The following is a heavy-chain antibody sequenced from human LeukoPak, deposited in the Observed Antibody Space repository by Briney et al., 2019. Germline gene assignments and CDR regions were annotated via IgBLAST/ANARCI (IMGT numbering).Heavy chain of an antibody. CDR1: GYTFTSYG. CDR3: ARARAPQLPGVLGYYYYMDV. J-gene: IGHJ6*03. D-gene: IGHD3-16*01. Sequence: ASVKVSCKASGYTFTSYGISWVRQAPGQGLEWMGWISAYNGNTSYAQKLQGRVTMTTDASTSTAYMELRSLRSDDTAVYYCARARAPQLPGVLGYYYYMDVWGKGTTVTVSS. V-gene: IGHV1-18*01. CDR2: ISAYNGNT.